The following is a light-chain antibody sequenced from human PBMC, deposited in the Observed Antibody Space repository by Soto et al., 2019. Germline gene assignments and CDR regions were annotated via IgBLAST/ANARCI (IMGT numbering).Light chain of an antibody. J-gene: IGKJ1*01. CDR3: QHYNSYSEA. CDR1: QSISSW. Sequence: DTPMNLSPSTVSANVRDRVTITCRASQSISSWLAWYQQKPGKAPKLLIYKASSLESGVPSRFSGSGSGTEFTLTISSLQPDDFATYYCQHYNSYSEAFAQGTKV. CDR2: KAS. V-gene: IGKV1-5*03.